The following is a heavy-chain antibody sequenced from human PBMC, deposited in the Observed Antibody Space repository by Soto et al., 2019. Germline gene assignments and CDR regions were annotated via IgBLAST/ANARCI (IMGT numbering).Heavy chain of an antibody. Sequence: PGGSLRLSCAASGFTFSSYGMHWVRQAPGKGLEWVAVISYDGSNKYYADSVKGRFTISRDNSKNTLYLQMNSLRAEDTAVYYCARKEGSDTSGYPTTNYYGMDVWGQGTTVTVSS. J-gene: IGHJ6*02. D-gene: IGHD3-22*01. CDR2: ISYDGSNK. CDR1: GFTFSSYG. V-gene: IGHV3-30*03. CDR3: ARKEGSDTSGYPTTNYYGMDV.